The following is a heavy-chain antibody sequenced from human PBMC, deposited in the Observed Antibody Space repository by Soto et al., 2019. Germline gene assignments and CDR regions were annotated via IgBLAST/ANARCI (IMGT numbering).Heavy chain of an antibody. J-gene: IGHJ4*02. Sequence: QVQLQESGPGLVKPSQTLSLTCTVSGGSISSGSYFWSWIRQHPGKGLEWLGYISYTGSTLYKPSLSRRLTISGDPSKNQFSLRRTSVTAAETAVYYCAGAFSVTNFDSGGQGTRVTVS. CDR3: AGAFSVTNFDS. V-gene: IGHV4-31*03. D-gene: IGHD4-17*01. CDR1: GGSISSGSYF. CDR2: ISYTGST.